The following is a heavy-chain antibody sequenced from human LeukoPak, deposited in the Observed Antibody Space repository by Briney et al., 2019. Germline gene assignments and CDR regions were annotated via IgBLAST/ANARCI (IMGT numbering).Heavy chain of an antibody. CDR3: AKDRGGAYYESSVDI. V-gene: IGHV3-30*18. J-gene: IGHJ3*02. CDR2: ISYDGSNK. D-gene: IGHD3-22*01. CDR1: GFTFSSYG. Sequence: GGSLRLSCAASGFTFSSYGMHWVRQAPGKGLEWVAVISYDGSNKYYADSVKGRFTISRDNSKNTLYLQMNSLRAEDTAVYYCAKDRGGAYYESSVDIWGQGTMVTVSS.